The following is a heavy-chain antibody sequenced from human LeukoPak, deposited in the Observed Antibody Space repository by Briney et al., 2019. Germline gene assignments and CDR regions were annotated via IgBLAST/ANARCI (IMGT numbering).Heavy chain of an antibody. Sequence: PSETLSLTCAVYGGSFSGYYWSWIRQPPGKGLEWIGEINHSGSTNYNPSLKSRVTISADTSKNQFSLKLSSVTAADTAVYYCARGRATSGYCSSTSCYSPNKRYFDLWGRGTLVTVSS. D-gene: IGHD2-2*02. J-gene: IGHJ2*01. V-gene: IGHV4-34*01. CDR1: GGSFSGYY. CDR2: INHSGST. CDR3: ARGRATSGYCSSTSCYSPNKRYFDL.